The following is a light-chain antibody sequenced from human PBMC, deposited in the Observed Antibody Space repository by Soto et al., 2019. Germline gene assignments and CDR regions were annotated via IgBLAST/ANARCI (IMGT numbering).Light chain of an antibody. CDR2: WAS. Sequence: DIVMTQSPDSLAVSLGERATINCKSSQSVLYSSNNKNYLAWYQQKPGQPPKLLIYWASTRESGVPDRFSGSGSGTDFPLTINSLQAEDVAVYYCQHHYSTPPTFGQGTKVEVK. CDR1: QSVLYSSNNKNY. V-gene: IGKV4-1*01. J-gene: IGKJ1*01. CDR3: QHHYSTPPT.